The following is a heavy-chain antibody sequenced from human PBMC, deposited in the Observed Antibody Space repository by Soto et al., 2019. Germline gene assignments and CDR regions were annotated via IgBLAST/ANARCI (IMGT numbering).Heavy chain of an antibody. D-gene: IGHD6-13*01. Sequence: QVQLVQSGAEVKKPGSSVKVSCKASGGTFSSYAISWVRQAPGQGLEWMGGIIPIFGTANYAQKFQGRVTITADESTSTPYMELSSLRSEDTAVYYCARGRTTSSWEDNYYYYGMDVWGQGTTVTVSS. V-gene: IGHV1-69*01. CDR1: GGTFSSYA. CDR2: IIPIFGTA. J-gene: IGHJ6*02. CDR3: ARGRTTSSWEDNYYYYGMDV.